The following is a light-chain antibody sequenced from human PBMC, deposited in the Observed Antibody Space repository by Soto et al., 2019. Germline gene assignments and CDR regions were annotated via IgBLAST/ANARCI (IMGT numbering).Light chain of an antibody. J-gene: IGLJ2*01. Sequence: QSVLTQPPSASGTPGQRVTISCSGSSSNIGSNTVNWYQQLPGTAPKLLIYSNNQRPSGVPDRFSGSKSGTSASLAISGLQSEDEADYYWAAWDDSLNDVVFGGGTKLTVL. CDR3: AAWDDSLNDVV. CDR2: SNN. CDR1: SSNIGSNT. V-gene: IGLV1-44*01.